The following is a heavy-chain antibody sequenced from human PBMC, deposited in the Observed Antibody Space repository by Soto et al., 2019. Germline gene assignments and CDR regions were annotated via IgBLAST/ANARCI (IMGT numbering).Heavy chain of an antibody. Sequence: PGGSLRLSCAASGFTFSSYGMHWVRQAPGKGLEWVAVIWYDGSNKYYADSVKGRFTISRDNSKNTLYLQMNSLRAEDTAVYYCARGARMYSSSSEETYYMDVWGKGTTVTVSS. CDR3: ARGARMYSSSSEETYYMDV. D-gene: IGHD6-6*01. CDR2: IWYDGSNK. J-gene: IGHJ6*03. V-gene: IGHV3-33*01. CDR1: GFTFSSYG.